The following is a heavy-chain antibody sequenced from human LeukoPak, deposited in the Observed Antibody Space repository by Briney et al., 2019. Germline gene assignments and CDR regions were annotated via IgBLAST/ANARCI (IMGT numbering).Heavy chain of an antibody. CDR1: GDSVSSYY. Sequence: SETLSLTCTVSGDSVSSYYWSWIRQPPGKGLEWIGYIYYSGSTNYNPSLKSRVTISVDTSKNQFSLKLSSVTAADTAVYYCAGGKQWLAFDQWGQGTLVTVSS. V-gene: IGHV4-59*08. CDR3: AGGKQWLAFDQ. D-gene: IGHD6-19*01. J-gene: IGHJ4*02. CDR2: IYYSGST.